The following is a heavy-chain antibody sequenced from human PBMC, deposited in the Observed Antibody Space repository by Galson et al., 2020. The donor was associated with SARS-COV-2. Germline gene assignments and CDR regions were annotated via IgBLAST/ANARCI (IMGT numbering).Heavy chain of an antibody. J-gene: IGHJ6*02. Sequence: SETLSLTCAVYGGSFSGYYWSWIRQPPGKGLEWIGEINHSGSTNYNPSLKSRVTISVDTSKNQFSLKLSSVTAADTAVYYCARGSVKRYCSSTSCHYYYYYGMDVWGQGTTVTVSS. V-gene: IGHV4-34*01. D-gene: IGHD2-2*01. CDR3: ARGSVKRYCSSTSCHYYYYYGMDV. CDR2: INHSGST. CDR1: GGSFSGYY.